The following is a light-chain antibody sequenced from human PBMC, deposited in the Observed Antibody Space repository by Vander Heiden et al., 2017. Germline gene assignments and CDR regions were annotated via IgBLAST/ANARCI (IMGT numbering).Light chain of an antibody. CDR2: RNN. CDR3: SAWDSSLSAVV. CDR1: RNHVGNQG. V-gene: IGLV10-54*04. J-gene: IGLJ2*01. Sequence: QAGLTQPPSVSKGLRQTATLTCTGNRNHVGNQGAAWLQQHQGHPPKLLSYRNNNRPSGISERFSASRSGNTASLTITGLQPEDEADYYCSAWDSSLSAVVFGGGTKLTVL.